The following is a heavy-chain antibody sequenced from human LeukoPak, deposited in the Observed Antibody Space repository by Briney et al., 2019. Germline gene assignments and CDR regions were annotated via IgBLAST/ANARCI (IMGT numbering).Heavy chain of an antibody. CDR3: VREGYFVFDF. CDR1: GFTFSQYT. J-gene: IGHJ4*02. V-gene: IGHV3-21*01. D-gene: IGHD1-26*01. Sequence: GGSLRLSCAASGFTFSQYTINWVRQAPGKGLEWISSMSSSGRHIFYADSVKGRFTVSRDNAKNSLYLQMNSLRVEDTAVYYCVREGYFVFDFWGQGALVTVSS. CDR2: MSSSGRHI.